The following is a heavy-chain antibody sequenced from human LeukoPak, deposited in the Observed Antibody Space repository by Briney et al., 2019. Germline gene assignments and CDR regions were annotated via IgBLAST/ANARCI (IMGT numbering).Heavy chain of an antibody. CDR2: ISGSGGTT. CDR3: AKDHEDYGSGSYYQFVY. J-gene: IGHJ4*02. Sequence: GGSLRLSCAASGFTFSSYAMSWVRQAPGKGLEWVSAISGSGGTTYYADSVKGRFTISRDNSKNTLYLQMNSLRAEDTAVYYCAKDHEDYGSGSYYQFVYWGQGTLVTVSS. V-gene: IGHV3-23*01. D-gene: IGHD3-10*01. CDR1: GFTFSSYA.